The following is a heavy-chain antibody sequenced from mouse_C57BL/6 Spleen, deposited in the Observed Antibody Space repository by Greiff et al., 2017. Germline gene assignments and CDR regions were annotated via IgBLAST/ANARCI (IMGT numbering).Heavy chain of an antibody. J-gene: IGHJ4*01. V-gene: IGHV1-22*01. CDR2: IKPNNGGT. Sequence: VQLQQSGPELVKPGASVKMSCKASGYTFTDYNMHWVKQSHGKSLEWIGYIKPNNGGTSYNQKFKGKATLTVNKSSSTAYMGLRSLTSEDSAIYYCASYYGSSLYAMDYWGQGTSGTVSS. D-gene: IGHD1-1*01. CDR3: ASYYGSSLYAMDY. CDR1: GYTFTDYN.